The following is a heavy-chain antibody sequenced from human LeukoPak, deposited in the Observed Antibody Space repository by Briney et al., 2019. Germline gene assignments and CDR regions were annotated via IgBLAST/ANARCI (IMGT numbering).Heavy chain of an antibody. V-gene: IGHV4-34*01. CDR1: GESFSAYS. CDR2: INHSGST. Sequence: PSETLSLTCAVYGESFSAYSWNWIRQSPGKGLEWIGEINHSGSTNYNPSLKSRVTISVDTSKNQTSKRQYSLKLNSVTAADTAVYYCTRERSTPGINWFDPWGQGTLVTVSS. D-gene: IGHD2-2*01. J-gene: IGHJ5*02. CDR3: TRERSTPGINWFDP.